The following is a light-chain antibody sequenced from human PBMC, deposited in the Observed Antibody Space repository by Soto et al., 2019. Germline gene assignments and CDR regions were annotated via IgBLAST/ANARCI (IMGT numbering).Light chain of an antibody. Sequence: SYELTQPPSVSVAPGKTARITCGGNNIGSKSVHWYQQEPGQAPVLVIYYDSDRPSGIPERFSGSNSGNTATLTISRVEAGDEADYYCQVWDSSSDHPYVVFGGGTKLTVL. CDR1: NIGSKS. CDR2: YDS. CDR3: QVWDSSSDHPYVV. V-gene: IGLV3-21*04. J-gene: IGLJ2*01.